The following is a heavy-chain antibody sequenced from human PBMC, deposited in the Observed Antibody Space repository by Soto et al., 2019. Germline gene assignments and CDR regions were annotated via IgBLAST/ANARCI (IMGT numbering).Heavy chain of an antibody. CDR3: ARREIEGPIDC. CDR1: GYSISSSNW. CDR2: IYYSGTT. V-gene: IGHV4-28*01. D-gene: IGHD1-26*01. J-gene: IGHJ4*02. Sequence: PSETLSLTCAVSGYSISSSNWWGWIRQPPGKGLEWIGYIYYSGTTYYNPSLKSRVTMSVDTSKNQFSLKLTSVTAVDTAVYYCARREIEGPIDCWGQGTLVNVS.